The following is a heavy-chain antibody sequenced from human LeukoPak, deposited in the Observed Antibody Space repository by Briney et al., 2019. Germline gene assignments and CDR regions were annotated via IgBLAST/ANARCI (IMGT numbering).Heavy chain of an antibody. Sequence: GGSLRLSCAASGFTFDDYGMSWVRQAPGKGLEWVSGINWNGGSTGYADSVKGRFTISRDNAKNSVYLQMNSLRDDDTAVYYCAKDIVGGGDDYWGQGTLVTVSS. J-gene: IGHJ4*02. V-gene: IGHV3-20*04. CDR3: AKDIVGGGDDY. D-gene: IGHD2-21*02. CDR2: INWNGGST. CDR1: GFTFDDYG.